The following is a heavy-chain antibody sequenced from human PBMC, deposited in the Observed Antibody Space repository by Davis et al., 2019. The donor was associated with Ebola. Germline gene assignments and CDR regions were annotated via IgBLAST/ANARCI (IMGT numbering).Heavy chain of an antibody. CDR2: IVGSGGST. CDR3: AKSGLSFGVVKYHYGMDV. D-gene: IGHD3-3*01. Sequence: PGGPLSPPFTDSVIPFTSYAMTWVCQAQGRGLDWVSAIVGSGGSTYYADSVKARFTIPRDNSKKTLYLQMNSLRAEDTAVYYCAKSGLSFGVVKYHYGMDVWGKGTTVTVSS. V-gene: IGHV3-23*01. J-gene: IGHJ6*04. CDR1: VIPFTSYA.